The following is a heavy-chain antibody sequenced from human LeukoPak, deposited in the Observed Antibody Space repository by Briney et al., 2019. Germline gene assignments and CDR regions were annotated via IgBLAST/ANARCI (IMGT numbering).Heavy chain of an antibody. CDR2: IDAAGNT. CDR1: GFTFSSYD. V-gene: IGHV3-13*04. CDR3: ARGGKPAVFDI. Sequence: GGSLRLSCAASGFTFSSYDMHWVRQVTGKALEWVSAIDAAGNTYYPDSVKGRFTISRENAKNSFYLQMNSLSAGDTAVYYCARGGKPAVFDIWGQGTMITVSS. D-gene: IGHD1-14*01. J-gene: IGHJ3*02.